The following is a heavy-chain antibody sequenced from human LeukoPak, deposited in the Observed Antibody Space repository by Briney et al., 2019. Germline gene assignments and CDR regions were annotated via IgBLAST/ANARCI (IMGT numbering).Heavy chain of an antibody. CDR2: ISAYNGNT. CDR1: GGTFSSYA. CDR3: ARVPITIFGGGFDP. J-gene: IGHJ5*02. D-gene: IGHD3-3*01. V-gene: IGHV1-18*01. Sequence: GASVKVSCKASGGTFSSYAISWVRQAPGQGLEWMGWISAYNGNTNYAQKLQGGVTMTTDTSTSTAYMELRSLRSDDTAVYYCARVPITIFGGGFDPWGQGTLVTVSS.